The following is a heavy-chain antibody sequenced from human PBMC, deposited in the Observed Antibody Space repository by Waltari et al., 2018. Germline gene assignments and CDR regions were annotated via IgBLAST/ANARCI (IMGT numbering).Heavy chain of an antibody. CDR3: ARGRDGLQYPGHYYYYMDV. J-gene: IGHJ6*03. V-gene: IGHV1-69*04. Sequence: QVQLVQSGAEVKKPGSSVKVSCKASGGTFSSYAISWVRQAPGQGLEWMGGIIPILGIANYAQKFQGRVTITADESTSTAYMELSSLRSEDTAVYYCARGRDGLQYPGHYYYYMDVWGKGTTVTVSS. CDR1: GGTFSSYA. CDR2: IIPILGIA. D-gene: IGHD1-1*01.